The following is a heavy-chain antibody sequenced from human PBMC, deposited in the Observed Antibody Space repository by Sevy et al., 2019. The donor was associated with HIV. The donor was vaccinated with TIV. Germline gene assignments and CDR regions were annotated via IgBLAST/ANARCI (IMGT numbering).Heavy chain of an antibody. CDR3: ARTYDSSGYFDY. V-gene: IGHV3-23*01. J-gene: IGHJ4*02. Sequence: GGSLRLSCAASGFTFSNYAMNWVRQAPGKGLEWVSGISGSGGSGEKTNYADSVKGRFTISRDDSKNSLYLQLNSLRAEDTAIYYCARTYDSSGYFDYWGQRTLVTVSS. CDR1: GFTFSNYA. D-gene: IGHD3-22*01. CDR2: ISGSGGSGEKT.